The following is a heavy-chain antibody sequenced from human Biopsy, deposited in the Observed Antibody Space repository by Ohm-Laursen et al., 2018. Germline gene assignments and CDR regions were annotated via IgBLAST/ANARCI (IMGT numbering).Heavy chain of an antibody. CDR2: IHQDESEK. D-gene: IGHD1-7*01. Sequence: SLRLSCTASGFTFSSYWMTWVRQAPGKGLEWVANIHQDESEKYYVDSVEGRFTISRDNAKNSLYLEMNSLRVEDTAVYYCARDHLGYNWNYWGFEYWGQGTLVTVSS. CDR1: GFTFSSYW. J-gene: IGHJ4*02. V-gene: IGHV3-7*01. CDR3: ARDHLGYNWNYWGFEY.